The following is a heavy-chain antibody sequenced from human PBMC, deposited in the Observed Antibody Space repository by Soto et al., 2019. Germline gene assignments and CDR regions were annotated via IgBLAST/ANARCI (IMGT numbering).Heavy chain of an antibody. J-gene: IGHJ4*02. CDR1: GFEFSAYC. Sequence: EVQLVESGGGLVQPGGSLRVSCAASGFEFSAYCMTWVRQAPGKGLEWVATIKKDGNEKYYGASVRGRFSVIRDNAKNAAYLQMDRLKAEDTSVYYCARGRYNSGDYPNFFDYWGQGAWVTVSS. CDR3: ARGRYNSGDYPNFFDY. CDR2: IKKDGNEK. D-gene: IGHD5-12*01. V-gene: IGHV3-7*01.